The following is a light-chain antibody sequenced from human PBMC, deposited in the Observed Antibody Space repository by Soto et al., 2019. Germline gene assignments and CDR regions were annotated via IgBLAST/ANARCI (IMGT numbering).Light chain of an antibody. V-gene: IGKV4-1*01. CDR2: WAS. CDR1: QSVLYSSTNKNY. J-gene: IGKJ5*01. Sequence: DIVLTQSPDSLAVCLGERATINCKSSQSVLYSSTNKNYLAWYQQKPGQPPKLLIYWASTRQSGVPDRFSGSGSGTDFTLTISSLQAEDVAVYYCQQYYSTPITFGQGTRLEIK. CDR3: QQYYSTPIT.